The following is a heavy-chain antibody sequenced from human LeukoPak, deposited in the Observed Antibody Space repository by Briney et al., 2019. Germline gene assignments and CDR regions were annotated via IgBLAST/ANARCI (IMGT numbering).Heavy chain of an antibody. D-gene: IGHD6-13*01. CDR3: ARAWEQQLVQGAFDI. J-gene: IGHJ3*02. CDR2: IFYSGGT. Sequence: SETLSLTCTVSGGSISSYFWSWLRQPPGKGLEWIGFIFYSGGTNYNPSLKSRVTISVDTSKNQFSLKLSSVTAADTAVYYCARAWEQQLVQGAFDIWGQGTLVTVSS. V-gene: IGHV4-59*01. CDR1: GGSISSYF.